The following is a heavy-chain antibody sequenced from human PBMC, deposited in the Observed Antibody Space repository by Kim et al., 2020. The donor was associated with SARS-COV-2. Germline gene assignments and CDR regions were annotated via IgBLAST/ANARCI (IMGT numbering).Heavy chain of an antibody. J-gene: IGHJ6*02. CDR3: TIFGASDGPRGGGMDV. CDR1: GYTFTSYG. Sequence: ASVKVSCKASGYTFTSYGISWVRQAPGQGLEWMGWISAYNGNTNYAQKLQGRVTMTTDTSTSTAYMELRSLRSDDTAVYYCTIFGASDGPRGGGMDVWGQGTTVTVSS. V-gene: IGHV1-18*01. D-gene: IGHD3-3*01. CDR2: ISAYNGNT.